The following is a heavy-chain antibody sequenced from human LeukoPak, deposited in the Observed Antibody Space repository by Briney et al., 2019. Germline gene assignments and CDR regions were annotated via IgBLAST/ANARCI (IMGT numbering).Heavy chain of an antibody. V-gene: IGHV3-53*01. CDR3: ARAGPIDY. Sequence: GGSLRLSCAASGFIVSSKYMSWVRQAPGRGLEWVSVIYSGGSTYYAASVEGRFTISRDNSKNTVYLQMNSLRVEDTAVYYCARAGPIDYWGQGTLVTVSS. CDR2: IYSGGST. CDR1: GFIVSSKY. J-gene: IGHJ4*02.